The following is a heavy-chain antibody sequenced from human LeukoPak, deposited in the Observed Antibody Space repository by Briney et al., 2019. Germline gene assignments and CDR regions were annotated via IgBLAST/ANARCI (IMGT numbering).Heavy chain of an antibody. CDR1: GFTFSTYG. CDR2: IINSATTA. D-gene: IGHD3-10*01. Sequence: GGSLRLSCAASGFTFSTYGMSWVRQAPGKGLEWVSAIINSATTAYYADSVKGRFTISRDNSNNTLYLQMNSLRAEDTAVYYCAKDPMARALGVFEIWGQGTMVTVSS. CDR3: AKDPMARALGVFEI. J-gene: IGHJ3*02. V-gene: IGHV3-23*01.